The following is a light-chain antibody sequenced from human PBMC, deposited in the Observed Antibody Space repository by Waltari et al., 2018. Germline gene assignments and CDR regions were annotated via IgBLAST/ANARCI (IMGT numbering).Light chain of an antibody. V-gene: IGLV2-14*03. CDR3: SSYAGSNTLV. CDR1: SSDVCGYDS. J-gene: IGLJ2*01. CDR2: SVS. Sequence: QSALTQPGSVSGSPGQSITISCTGTSSDVCGYDSVNWYQQHPGKAPKLMIHSVSSRPSGVSNRFSGAKSGNTASLTISGLQAEDEADYFCSSYAGSNTLVFGGGTQVTVL.